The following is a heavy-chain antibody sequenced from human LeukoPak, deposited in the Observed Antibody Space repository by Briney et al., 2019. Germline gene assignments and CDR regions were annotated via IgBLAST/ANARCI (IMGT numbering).Heavy chain of an antibody. CDR1: GYTFTSYY. CDR3: ARDKSGGSHKWFDP. V-gene: IGHV1-46*01. D-gene: IGHD2-15*01. CDR2: INPSGDST. Sequence: ASVKVSCKASGYTFTSYYVHSMRQAPGQGLEWMGIINPSGDSTSYAQKFQGRVTMTRDTSTSTVYMELISLTSEDTAMYYCARDKSGGSHKWFDPWGQGTLVTVSS. J-gene: IGHJ5*02.